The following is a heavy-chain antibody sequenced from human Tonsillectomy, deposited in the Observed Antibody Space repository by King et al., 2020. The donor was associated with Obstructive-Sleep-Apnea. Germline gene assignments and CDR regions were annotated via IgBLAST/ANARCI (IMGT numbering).Heavy chain of an antibody. CDR1: GYTFTGYY. CDR2: INPNSGGT. D-gene: IGHD4-17*01. CDR3: ATVAVSTATYYFDY. Sequence: VQLVESGAEVKKPGASVKVSCKASGYTFTGYYIHWVRQAPGQGLEWMGWINPNSGGTNYAHKFQGRVTMTRDTSISTAYMELSRLISDETAVYYCATVAVSTATYYFDYWGQGTLVTVSS. J-gene: IGHJ4*02. V-gene: IGHV1-2*07.